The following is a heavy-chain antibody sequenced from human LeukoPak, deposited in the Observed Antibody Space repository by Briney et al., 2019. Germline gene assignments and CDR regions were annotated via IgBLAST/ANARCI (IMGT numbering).Heavy chain of an antibody. CDR1: GVSISSYY. CDR3: ARGGDCSSTSCYTTEY. Sequence: SETLSLTCTVSGVSISSYYWSWIRQPPGKGLEWIGYIYHSGSTYYNPSLKSRVTISVDRSKNQFSLKLSSVTAADTAVYYCARGGDCSSTSCYTTEYWGQGTLVTVSS. J-gene: IGHJ4*02. CDR2: IYHSGST. V-gene: IGHV4-59*12. D-gene: IGHD2-2*02.